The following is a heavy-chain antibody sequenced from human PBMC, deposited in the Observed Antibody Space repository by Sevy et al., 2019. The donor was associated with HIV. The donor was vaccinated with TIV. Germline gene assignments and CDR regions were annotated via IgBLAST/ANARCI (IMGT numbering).Heavy chain of an antibody. CDR3: AKDPLERRIGYYYYYMDV. CDR1: GFTFSSYG. V-gene: IGHV3-30*02. Sequence: GGSLRLSCAASGFTFSSYGMHWVRQAPGKGLEWVAFIRYDGSNKYYADSVKGRFTISRDNSKNTLYLQMNSLRAEDTAVYYCAKDPLERRIGYYYYYMDVWGKGTTVTVSS. J-gene: IGHJ6*03. D-gene: IGHD1-1*01. CDR2: IRYDGSNK.